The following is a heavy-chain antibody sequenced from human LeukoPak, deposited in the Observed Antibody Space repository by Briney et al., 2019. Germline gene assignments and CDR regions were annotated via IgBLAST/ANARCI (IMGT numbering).Heavy chain of an antibody. Sequence: SVKVSCKASGGTFSSYAISWVRQAPGQGLEWMGRSIPIFGIANYAQKFQGRVTITADKSTSTAYMELSSLRSEDTAVYYCATGQTPRYYYDSSGNWGQGTLVTVSS. D-gene: IGHD3-22*01. CDR3: ATGQTPRYYYDSSGN. CDR1: GGTFSSYA. CDR2: SIPIFGIA. J-gene: IGHJ4*02. V-gene: IGHV1-69*04.